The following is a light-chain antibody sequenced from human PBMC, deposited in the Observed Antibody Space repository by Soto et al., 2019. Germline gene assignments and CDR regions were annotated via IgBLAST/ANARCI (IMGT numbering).Light chain of an antibody. CDR2: DAS. CDR3: QRSSKRPLT. V-gene: IGKV3-11*01. CDR1: QSVSSY. Sequence: EIVLTQSPATLSLSPGERATLSCRASQSVSSYLAWYQQKPGQAPRLLIYDASNRATGIPARFSGSGSGTDFPLTISRLAHEDFADYCCQRSSKRPLTFGGGTKVDI. J-gene: IGKJ4*01.